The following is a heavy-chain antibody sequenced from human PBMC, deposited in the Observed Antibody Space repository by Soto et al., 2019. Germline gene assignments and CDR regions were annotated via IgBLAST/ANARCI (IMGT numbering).Heavy chain of an antibody. Sequence: SETLSLTCTVSGGSISSSSYYWGWIRQPPGKGLEWIGSIYYSGSTYYNPSLKSRVTISVDTSKNQFSLKLSSVTAADTAVYYCARHGLYGDYEEYYYGMDVWGQGTTVTGS. CDR3: ARHGLYGDYEEYYYGMDV. CDR2: IYYSGST. CDR1: GGSISSSSYY. D-gene: IGHD4-17*01. V-gene: IGHV4-39*01. J-gene: IGHJ6*02.